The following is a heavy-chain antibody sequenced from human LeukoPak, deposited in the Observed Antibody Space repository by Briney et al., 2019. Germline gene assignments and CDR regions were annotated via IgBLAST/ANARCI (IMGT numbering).Heavy chain of an antibody. CDR3: ARDFRWWRY. Sequence: GGSLRLSCAASGFTFSSYSMNWVRQAPGKGLEWVANIKQDGSEKYYVDSVKGRFTISRDNAKNSLYLQMNSLRAEDTAVYYCARDFRWWRYWGQGTLVTVSS. V-gene: IGHV3-7*01. J-gene: IGHJ4*02. CDR1: GFTFSSYS. D-gene: IGHD2-8*02. CDR2: IKQDGSEK.